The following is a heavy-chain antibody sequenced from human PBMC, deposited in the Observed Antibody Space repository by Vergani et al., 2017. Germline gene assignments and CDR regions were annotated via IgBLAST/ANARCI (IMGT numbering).Heavy chain of an antibody. J-gene: IGHJ6*03. CDR3: AAVSPRYYDFWSGYPDYYMDV. V-gene: IGHV1-58*02. CDR2: IVVGSGNT. Sequence: QMQLVQSGPEVKKPGTSVKVSCKASGFTFTSYAMQWVRQARGQRLEWIGWIVVGSGNTNYAQKFQERVTITRDMSTSTAYMELSSLRSEDTAVYYCAAVSPRYYDFWSGYPDYYMDVWGKGTTVTVSS. D-gene: IGHD3-3*01. CDR1: GFTFTSYA.